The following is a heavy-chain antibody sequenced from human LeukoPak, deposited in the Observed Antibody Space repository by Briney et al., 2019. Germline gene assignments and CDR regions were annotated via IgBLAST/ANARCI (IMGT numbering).Heavy chain of an antibody. CDR2: ISDSGGST. V-gene: IGHV3-23*01. CDR3: AKYPHSHYFDTSGNPRTFHH. CDR1: GFTFSGYA. J-gene: IGHJ1*01. Sequence: SGGSLRLSCAASGFTFSGYAMSWVRLAPEKGLEWVSAISDSGGSTDYADSVKGRFTLSRDNSKNTLYLQMNSLRAEDTAVYYCAKYPHSHYFDTSGNPRTFHHWGQGTLVTVSS. D-gene: IGHD3-22*01.